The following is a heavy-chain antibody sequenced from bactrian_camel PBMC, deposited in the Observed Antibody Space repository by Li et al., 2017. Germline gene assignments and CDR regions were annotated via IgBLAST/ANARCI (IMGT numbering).Heavy chain of an antibody. CDR2: IYSDGSKT. V-gene: IGHV3-2*01. Sequence: QVQLVESGGGLVQPGGSLRLSCVGSGFTFSSYYMSWIRQAPGQGLEWVSTIYSDGSKTYYSDSVKGRFTISQDNAKNTVYLQMNSLKPEDTALYYCAARTGGGPFCYYPISSADFNQWGQGTQVTVS. D-gene: IGHD2*01. CDR3: AARTGGGPFCYYPISSADFNQ. CDR1: GFTFSSYY. J-gene: IGHJ4*01.